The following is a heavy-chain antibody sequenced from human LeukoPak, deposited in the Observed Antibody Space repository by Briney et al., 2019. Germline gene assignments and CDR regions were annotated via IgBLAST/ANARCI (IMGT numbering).Heavy chain of an antibody. J-gene: IGHJ4*02. CDR2: VSSDGGTK. V-gene: IGHV3-30*03. CDR3: TRELSGSSSRHFDY. Sequence: GGSLRLSCTASKFTFSNYGMQWVRQAPGKGLEWVAVVSSDGGTKYYADSVKGRFTISRDNSRNTMYLQMDSLRAEDTAVYYCTRELSGSSSRHFDYWGQGTLVTVSS. CDR1: KFTFSNYG. D-gene: IGHD2-15*01.